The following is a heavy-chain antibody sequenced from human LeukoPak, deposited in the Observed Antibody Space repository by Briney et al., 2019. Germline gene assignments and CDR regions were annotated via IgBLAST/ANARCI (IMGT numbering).Heavy chain of an antibody. CDR2: INHSGST. J-gene: IGHJ5*02. V-gene: IGHV4-34*01. CDR1: GGSFSGYY. CDR3: ARERYSSSWYAGAYNWFDP. Sequence: NPSETLSLTCAVYGGSFSGYYWSWIRQPPGKGLEWIGEINHSGSTNYNPSLKSRVTISVDTSKNQFSLKLSSVTAADTAVYYCARERYSSSWYAGAYNWFDPWGQGTLVTVSS. D-gene: IGHD6-13*01.